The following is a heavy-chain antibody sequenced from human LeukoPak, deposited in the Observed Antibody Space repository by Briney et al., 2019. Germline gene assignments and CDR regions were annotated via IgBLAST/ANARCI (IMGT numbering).Heavy chain of an antibody. J-gene: IGHJ4*02. CDR3: ARLGYSYGRS. V-gene: IGHV1-18*01. CDR2: ISAYNGDT. Sequence: GASVKVSCKASGFTFTRYGISWARQAPGQGLEWMGWISAYNGDTKYAHKFQDRLTMTTDTSTSTAYMELRSLRSDDTAVYYCARLGYSYGRSWGQGTLVTVSS. D-gene: IGHD5-18*01. CDR1: GFTFTRYG.